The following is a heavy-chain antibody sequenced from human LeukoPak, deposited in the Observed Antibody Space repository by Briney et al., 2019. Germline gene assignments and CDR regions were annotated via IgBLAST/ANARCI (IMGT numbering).Heavy chain of an antibody. D-gene: IGHD3-16*01. J-gene: IGHJ5*02. CDR3: ARASLGETGANWFDP. CDR1: GYTFTSYY. CDR2: INPSGGST. V-gene: IGHV1-46*01. Sequence: ASVKVSCKASGYTFTSYYMHWVRQAPGQGLEWMGIINPSGGSTSYAQKFQGRVTMTRDTSTSTVYMELSSLRSEDTAVYYCARASLGETGANWFDPWGQGTLVTVSS.